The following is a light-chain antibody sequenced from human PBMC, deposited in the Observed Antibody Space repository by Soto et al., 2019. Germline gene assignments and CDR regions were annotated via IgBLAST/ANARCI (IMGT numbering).Light chain of an antibody. V-gene: IGLV2-14*01. J-gene: IGLJ2*01. CDR2: EVS. Sequence: QSALTQPASVSGSPGQSTTISCTGTSSDVGGYNYVSWYQQRPGKAPKLMIYEVSNRPSGVSNRFSGSKSGNTASLTISGLQAEDEADYYCSSYTSSSTVVFGGGTKVTVL. CDR1: SSDVGGYNY. CDR3: SSYTSSSTVV.